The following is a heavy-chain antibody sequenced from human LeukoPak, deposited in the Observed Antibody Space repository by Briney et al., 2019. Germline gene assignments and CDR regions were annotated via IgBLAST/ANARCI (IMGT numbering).Heavy chain of an antibody. CDR1: GYTFTSYG. V-gene: IGHV1-18*01. J-gene: IGHJ6*03. CDR2: ISAYNGNT. Sequence: GASVKVSCKASGYTFTSYGISWVRQAPGQGLEWMGWISAYNGNTNYAQKLQGRVTMTTDTSTSTAYMELRSLRSDDTAVYYCARWSGSATARNYYYYMDVWGEGTTVTVSS. D-gene: IGHD6-6*01. CDR3: ARWSGSATARNYYYYMDV.